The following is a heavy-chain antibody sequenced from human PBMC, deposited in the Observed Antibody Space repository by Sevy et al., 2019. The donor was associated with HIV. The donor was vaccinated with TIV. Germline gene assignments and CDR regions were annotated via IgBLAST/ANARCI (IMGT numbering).Heavy chain of an antibody. Sequence: ASVKVSCKVSGYTLTEVSMHWVRHCPVKGLEWMGRFDPEDGETIYALKFQGRITMTEDTSTDTAYMELRSLRSEDTAVYHCATAREYYSDSSGYLDYWGQGTLVTVSS. CDR2: FDPEDGET. V-gene: IGHV1-24*01. D-gene: IGHD3-22*01. CDR1: GYTLTEVS. J-gene: IGHJ4*02. CDR3: ATAREYYSDSSGYLDY.